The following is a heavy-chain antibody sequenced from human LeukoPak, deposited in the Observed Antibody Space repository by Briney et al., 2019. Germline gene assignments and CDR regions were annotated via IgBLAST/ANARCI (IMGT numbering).Heavy chain of an antibody. V-gene: IGHV3-49*03. J-gene: IGHJ4*02. Sequence: GGSLRLSCTASGFTFGDYAMSWFRQAPGKGLEWVGFIRSKAYGGTTEYAASVKGRFTISRDDSKSIAYLRMNSLKTEDTAVYYCTRDWSPAMATYFDYWGQGTLVTVSS. CDR1: GFTFGDYA. CDR2: IRSKAYGGTT. CDR3: TRDWSPAMATYFDY. D-gene: IGHD5-18*01.